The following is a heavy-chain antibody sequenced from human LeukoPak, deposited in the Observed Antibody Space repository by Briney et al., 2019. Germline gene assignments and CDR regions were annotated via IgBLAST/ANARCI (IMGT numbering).Heavy chain of an antibody. D-gene: IGHD4-17*01. V-gene: IGHV3-64*01. CDR2: ISSNGGST. CDR1: GFTFSSYA. CDR3: ARDAGGPYGDYGLTAY. J-gene: IGHJ4*02. Sequence: GGSLRLSCAASGFTFSSYAMHWVRQAPGKGLEYVSAISSNGGSTYYANSVKGRFTISRDNSKNTLYLQMGSLRAEDMAVYYCARDAGGPYGDYGLTAYWGQGTLVTVSS.